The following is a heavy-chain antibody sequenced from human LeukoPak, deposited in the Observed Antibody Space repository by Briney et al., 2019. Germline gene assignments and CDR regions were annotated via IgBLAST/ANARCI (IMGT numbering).Heavy chain of an antibody. V-gene: IGHV4-39*01. J-gene: IGHJ4*02. D-gene: IGHD4-17*01. Sequence: KTSETLSLTCTVSGGSISDSSYYWVWIRQSPERGLEWIGNISYSGRTNYNAPLKSRVTISIDMSKNQFSLRLKSVTAADTAVYYCARRNALDHYGDFTVDFWGQGTLVTVSS. CDR1: GGSISDSSYY. CDR2: ISYSGRT. CDR3: ARRNALDHYGDFTVDF.